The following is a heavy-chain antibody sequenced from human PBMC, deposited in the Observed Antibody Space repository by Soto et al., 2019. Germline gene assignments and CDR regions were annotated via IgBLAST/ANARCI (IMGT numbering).Heavy chain of an antibody. CDR1: GFTFSSYA. J-gene: IGHJ6*02. Sequence: QVQLVESGGGVVQPGRSLRLSCAASGFTFSSYAIHWVRQAPGKGLEWVAVISYDGSEEYYADSEEGRFTISSYNSKNSLFLQMSSLSPDDTAVYYCATDLRACSGGTCYSTYHYGMDVWGQGTTVTVSS. D-gene: IGHD2-15*01. CDR3: ATDLRACSGGTCYSTYHYGMDV. V-gene: IGHV3-30-3*01. CDR2: ISYDGSEE.